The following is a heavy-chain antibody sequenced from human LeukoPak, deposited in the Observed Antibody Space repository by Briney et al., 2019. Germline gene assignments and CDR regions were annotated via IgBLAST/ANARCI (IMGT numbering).Heavy chain of an antibody. V-gene: IGHV1-69*13. D-gene: IGHD3-22*01. CDR2: IIPTFGTA. J-gene: IGHJ4*02. CDR1: GGTFSSYA. CDR3: AREAADSSGYYHPGG. Sequence: SVKVSCKASGGTFSSYAISWVRQAPGQGLEWMGGIIPTFGTANYAQKFQGRVTITADESTSTAYMELSSLRSEDTAVYYCAREAADSSGYYHPGGWGQGTLVTVSS.